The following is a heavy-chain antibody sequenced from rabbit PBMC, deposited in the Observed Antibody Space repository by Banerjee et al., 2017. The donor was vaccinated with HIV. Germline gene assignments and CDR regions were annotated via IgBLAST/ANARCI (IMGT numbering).Heavy chain of an antibody. J-gene: IGHJ4*01. V-gene: IGHV1S45*01. Sequence: QEQVAESGGGLVQPEGSLTLTCTTSGFSFSSPYWICGVRQAPGKGLEWIGCINTGSSGSTYYASWAKGRFTISKTSSTTVTLQMTSLTAADTATYFCARSYAGKAISSLNLWGPGTLVTVS. D-gene: IGHD4-2*01. CDR1: GFSFSSPYW. CDR3: ARSYAGKAISSLNL. CDR2: INTGSSGST.